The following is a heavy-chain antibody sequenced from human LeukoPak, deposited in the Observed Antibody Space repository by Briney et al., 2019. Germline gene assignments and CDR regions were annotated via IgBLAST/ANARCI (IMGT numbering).Heavy chain of an antibody. D-gene: IGHD3-3*01. Sequence: GGSLRLSCAASVFTFSSYAMSWGRQAPGKGLEWVSYISSSGSTIYYADSVKGRFTISRDNAKNSLYLQMNSLRAEDTAVYYCAREIPTYYDFWSGYYPIYYYGMDVWGQGTTVTVSS. CDR1: VFTFSSYA. CDR2: ISSSGSTI. CDR3: AREIPTYYDFWSGYYPIYYYGMDV. V-gene: IGHV3-48*04. J-gene: IGHJ6*02.